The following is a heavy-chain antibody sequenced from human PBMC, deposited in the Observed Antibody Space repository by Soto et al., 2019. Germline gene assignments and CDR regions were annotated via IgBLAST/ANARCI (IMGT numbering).Heavy chain of an antibody. D-gene: IGHD5-18*01. J-gene: IGHJ4*02. CDR3: AAALLGYSYALPLFDF. Sequence: SVKVSCKASGLTFTGAAVRWVRQARGQRLEWIGWIVVGSGNTNYAQKFQERVTITRDMSTSTAYMELSSLRSEDTAVYYCAAALLGYSYALPLFDFWGQGTLVTVSS. CDR1: GLTFTGAA. V-gene: IGHV1-58*01. CDR2: IVVGSGNT.